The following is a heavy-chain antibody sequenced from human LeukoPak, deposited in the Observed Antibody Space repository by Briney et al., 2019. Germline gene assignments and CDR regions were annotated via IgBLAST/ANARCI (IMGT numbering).Heavy chain of an antibody. D-gene: IGHD5-18*01. CDR1: GYSFTGYY. CDR2: INPNSGGT. Sequence: GASVKVPCKASGYSFTGYYMYWVRQAPGQGLEWMGWINPNSGGTNYAQKFQGRVTMTRDTSISTAYMELSRLRSDDTALYYCARDGTSVMVDFDYWGQGTLVTVSS. CDR3: ARDGTSVMVDFDY. V-gene: IGHV1-2*02. J-gene: IGHJ4*02.